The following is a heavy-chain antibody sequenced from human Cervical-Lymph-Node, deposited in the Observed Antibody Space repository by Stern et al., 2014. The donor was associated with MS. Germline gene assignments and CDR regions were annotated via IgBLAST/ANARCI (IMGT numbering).Heavy chain of an antibody. Sequence: QVQLVQSGAEVKKPGSSVKVSCKASGGTFSSYAISWVRQAPGQGLEWMGGIIPIFGTANYPQQFPGSVTITSDESTSTAYMELSSLRSEDTAVYYCARVEIVAASYNYYGMDVWGQGTTVTVSS. CDR1: GGTFSSYA. D-gene: IGHD5-12*01. CDR2: IIPIFGTA. J-gene: IGHJ6*02. V-gene: IGHV1-69*01. CDR3: ARVEIVAASYNYYGMDV.